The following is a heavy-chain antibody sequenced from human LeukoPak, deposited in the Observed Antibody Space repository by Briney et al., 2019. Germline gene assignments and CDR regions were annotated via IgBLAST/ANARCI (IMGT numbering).Heavy chain of an antibody. J-gene: IGHJ6*02. Sequence: ASVKVSFKASGYTFTSYGISWVRQAPGQGLEWMGWISAYNGNTNYAQKLQGRVTMTTDTSTSTAYMELRSLRSDDTAVYYCARERIVATIPHYYGMDVWGQGTTVTVSS. D-gene: IGHD5-12*01. V-gene: IGHV1-18*01. CDR1: GYTFTSYG. CDR3: ARERIVATIPHYYGMDV. CDR2: ISAYNGNT.